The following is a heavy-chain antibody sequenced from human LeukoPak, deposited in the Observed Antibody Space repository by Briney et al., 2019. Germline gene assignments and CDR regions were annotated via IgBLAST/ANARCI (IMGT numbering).Heavy chain of an antibody. J-gene: IGHJ4*02. Sequence: GASVKVSCKASGYTFTSYDINWVRQATGQGLEWMGWMNPNSGNTGYAQKFQGRVTMTRNTSISTAYMELSSLRSEATAVYYCARSPAVAGTGNDYWGQGTLVTVSS. D-gene: IGHD6-19*01. V-gene: IGHV1-8*01. CDR2: MNPNSGNT. CDR3: ARSPAVAGTGNDY. CDR1: GYTFTSYD.